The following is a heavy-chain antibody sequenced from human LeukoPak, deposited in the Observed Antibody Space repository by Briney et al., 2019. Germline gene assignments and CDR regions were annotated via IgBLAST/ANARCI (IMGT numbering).Heavy chain of an antibody. CDR3: ARDRARVDSSSDY. Sequence: PGGSLRLSCAASGFTFSSYAMHWVRQAPGKGLEWVAVISYDGSNKYYADSVKGRFTISRDNSKNTLYLQMNSLRAEDTAVYYCARDRARVDSSSDYWGQGTLVTVSS. D-gene: IGHD3-22*01. CDR2: ISYDGSNK. V-gene: IGHV3-30-3*01. J-gene: IGHJ4*02. CDR1: GFTFSSYA.